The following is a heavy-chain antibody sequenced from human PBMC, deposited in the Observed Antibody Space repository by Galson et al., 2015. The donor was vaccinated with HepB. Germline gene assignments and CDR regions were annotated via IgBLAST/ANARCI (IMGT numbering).Heavy chain of an antibody. CDR1: GFTFSSYV. Sequence: SLRLSCAASGFTFSSYVMSWVRQAPGKGLEWVSAISGSGGSTYYADSVKGRFTISRDNSKNTLYLQMNSPRAEDTAVYYCAKGRGFGESFVDYWGQGTLVTVSS. D-gene: IGHD3-10*01. V-gene: IGHV3-23*01. CDR2: ISGSGGST. J-gene: IGHJ4*02. CDR3: AKGRGFGESFVDY.